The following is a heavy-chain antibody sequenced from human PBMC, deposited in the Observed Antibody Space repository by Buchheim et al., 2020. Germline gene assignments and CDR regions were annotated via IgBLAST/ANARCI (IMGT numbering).Heavy chain of an antibody. Sequence: EVQLVESGGGLVQPGGSLRLSCAASGFTFSSYSMNWVRQAPGKGLEWVSYISSSSSTIYYADSVKGRFTISRDHAKHSLYLQMNSLRAEDTAVYYCARTKGAVGIYYYGMDVWGQGTT. J-gene: IGHJ6*02. V-gene: IGHV3-48*01. D-gene: IGHD6-19*01. CDR2: ISSSSSTI. CDR3: ARTKGAVGIYYYGMDV. CDR1: GFTFSSYS.